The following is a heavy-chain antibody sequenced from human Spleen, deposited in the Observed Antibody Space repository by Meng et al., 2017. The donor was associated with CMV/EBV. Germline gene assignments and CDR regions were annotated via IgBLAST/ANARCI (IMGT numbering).Heavy chain of an antibody. Sequence: MSWVRPAPGKGLEWVSAISGSGGSTYYADSVKGRFTISRDNSKNTLYLQMNSLRAEDTAVYYCAKGRGLSSIAVRRFGSREFYYDYWGQGTLVTVSS. CDR2: ISGSGGST. D-gene: IGHD6-6*01. CDR3: AKGRGLSSIAVRRFGSREFYYDY. J-gene: IGHJ4*02. V-gene: IGHV3-23*01.